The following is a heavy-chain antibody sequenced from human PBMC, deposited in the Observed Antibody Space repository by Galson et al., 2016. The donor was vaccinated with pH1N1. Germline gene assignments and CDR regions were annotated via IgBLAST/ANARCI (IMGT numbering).Heavy chain of an antibody. V-gene: IGHV1-69*13. Sequence: SVKVSCKASGGTFSSYGISGVRQAPGQGLEWMGRINPIFGTANNAQKFQGRVTITADESTTTAYMELSSLRYEDTAVYYCARWDYGDYVGWFDPWGQGTLVTVSS. D-gene: IGHD4-17*01. J-gene: IGHJ5*02. CDR1: GGTFSSYG. CDR3: ARWDYGDYVGWFDP. CDR2: INPIFGTA.